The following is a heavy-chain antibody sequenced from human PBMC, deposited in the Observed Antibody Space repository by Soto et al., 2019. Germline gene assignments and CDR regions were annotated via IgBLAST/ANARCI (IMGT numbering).Heavy chain of an antibody. CDR3: ARHPSSSWAYYFYMDV. Sequence: QLQLQESGSGLVKPSETLSLTCTVSGGSISSSIYYWGWIRQPPGKGLEWIGSIYFSGSTNYNTTVKGRVTMSVDTSKNQFSLKLYSVTAADTAVYYCARHPSSSWAYYFYMDVWGIGTTVTVSS. V-gene: IGHV4-39*01. CDR2: IYFSGST. D-gene: IGHD6-6*01. J-gene: IGHJ6*03. CDR1: GGSISSSIYY.